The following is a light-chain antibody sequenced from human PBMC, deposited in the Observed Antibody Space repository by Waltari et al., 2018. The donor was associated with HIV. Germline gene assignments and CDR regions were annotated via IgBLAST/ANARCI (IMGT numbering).Light chain of an antibody. V-gene: IGLV1-44*01. CDR1: TSNIGRNT. J-gene: IGLJ1*01. CDR2: NNK. Sequence: QSVLTQPPSASGTPGQRVTISCSGSTSNIGRNTVNWYQQLPGTAPNLLIYNNKQRPSGVPDRFSGSKSGTSASLAISGLQSEDEADYYCSAWDDSLNVYVFGTGTKVTVL. CDR3: SAWDDSLNVYV.